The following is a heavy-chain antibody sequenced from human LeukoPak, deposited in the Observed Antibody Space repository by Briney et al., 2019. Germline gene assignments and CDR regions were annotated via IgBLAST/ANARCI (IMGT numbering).Heavy chain of an antibody. Sequence: SETLSLTCTVSGGSISSYYWSWIRQPPGKGLELIGYIYYSGSTNYNPSLKSRVTISVDTSKNQFSLKLSSVTAADTAVYYCARDSFYDFWSGPGNWFDPWGQGTLVTVSS. CDR2: IYYSGST. V-gene: IGHV4-59*01. CDR3: ARDSFYDFWSGPGNWFDP. CDR1: GGSISSYY. J-gene: IGHJ5*02. D-gene: IGHD3-3*01.